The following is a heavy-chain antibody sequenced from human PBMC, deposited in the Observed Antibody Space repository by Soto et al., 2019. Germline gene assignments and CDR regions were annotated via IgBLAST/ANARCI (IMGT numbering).Heavy chain of an antibody. CDR1: GFTFSSYG. V-gene: IGHV3-23*01. J-gene: IGHJ4*02. Sequence: EVQLLESGGGLVQPGGSLRLSCAASGFTFSSYGMTWVRQAPGKGLEWVSGISGNGGSTNYADSVKGRFTISRDNSENTLYLQMNSLRAEDTAVYYCASPRGSCSSTSCPLYYWGQGTLVTVSS. CDR3: ASPRGSCSSTSCPLYY. CDR2: ISGNGGST. D-gene: IGHD2-2*01.